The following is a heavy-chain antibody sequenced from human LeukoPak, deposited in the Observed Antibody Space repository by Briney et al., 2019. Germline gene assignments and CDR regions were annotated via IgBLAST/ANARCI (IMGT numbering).Heavy chain of an antibody. CDR1: GFTFSSYA. CDR3: AKGSYDSSGYYSLDY. D-gene: IGHD3-22*01. CDR2: ISGSGGST. Sequence: GGSLRLSCAASGFTFSSYAMSWVRQAPGKGLEWVSAISGSGGSTYYADSVKGRFTISRDNSENTLYLQMNSLRAEDTAVYYCAKGSYDSSGYYSLDYWGQGTLVTVSS. J-gene: IGHJ4*02. V-gene: IGHV3-23*01.